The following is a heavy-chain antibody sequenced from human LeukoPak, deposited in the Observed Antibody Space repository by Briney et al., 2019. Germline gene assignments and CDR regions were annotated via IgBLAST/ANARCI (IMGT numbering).Heavy chain of an antibody. D-gene: IGHD6-13*01. J-gene: IGHJ4*02. Sequence: ASVKVSCKXSGYTFTGNYMHWVRQAPGQGLEWMGRINPNSGGTNYAQKFQGRVTMTRDTSISTAYMELSRLRSDDTAVYYCARDPVYSSSWGGNDYWGQGTLVTVSS. CDR3: ARDPVYSSSWGGNDY. CDR1: GYTFTGNY. V-gene: IGHV1-2*06. CDR2: INPNSGGT.